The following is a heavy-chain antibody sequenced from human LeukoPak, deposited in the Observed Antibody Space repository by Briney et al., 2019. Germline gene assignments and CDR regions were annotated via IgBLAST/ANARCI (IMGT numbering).Heavy chain of an antibody. CDR2: IYTSGST. CDR3: ARGRKAMDFDY. Sequence: PSQTLSLTCTVSGGSISSGSYYWSWIRQPAGKGLEWIGRIYTSGSTNYNPSLKSRVTISVDTSKNQFSLKLSSVTAADTAVYYCARGRKAMDFDYWGRGTLVTVSS. V-gene: IGHV4-61*02. J-gene: IGHJ4*02. CDR1: GGSISSGSYY. D-gene: IGHD5-18*01.